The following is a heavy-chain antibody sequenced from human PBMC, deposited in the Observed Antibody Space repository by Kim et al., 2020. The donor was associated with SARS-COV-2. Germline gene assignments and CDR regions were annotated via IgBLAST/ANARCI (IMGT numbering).Heavy chain of an antibody. CDR1: GFTFSSYA. CDR3: ARDALWFGELLGPNWFDP. V-gene: IGHV3-30*04. J-gene: IGHJ5*02. D-gene: IGHD3-10*01. Sequence: GGSLRLSCAASGFTFSSYAMHWVRQAPGKGLEWVAVISYDGSNKYYADSVKGRFTISRDNSKNTLYLQMNSLRAEDTAVYYCARDALWFGELLGPNWFDPWGQGTLVTVSS. CDR2: ISYDGSNK.